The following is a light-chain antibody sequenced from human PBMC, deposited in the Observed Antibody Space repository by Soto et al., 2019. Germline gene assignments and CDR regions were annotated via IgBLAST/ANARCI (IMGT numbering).Light chain of an antibody. CDR1: SSDVGGHNY. CDR3: KSYRSSRILV. J-gene: IGLJ1*01. Sequence: QSALTQPASVSGSPGQSITISCTGTSSDVGGHNYVSWYQQHPGKAPKLLIYEISNRPSGVSNRFSGSRSGNTASLTISGLQAEDEADYYCKSYRSSRILVFGTGTKVT. V-gene: IGLV2-14*01. CDR2: EIS.